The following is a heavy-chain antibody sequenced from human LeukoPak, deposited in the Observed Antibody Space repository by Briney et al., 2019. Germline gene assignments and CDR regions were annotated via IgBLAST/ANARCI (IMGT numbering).Heavy chain of an antibody. J-gene: IGHJ4*02. V-gene: IGHV1-2*02. CDR1: GYTFTGYY. CDR2: IHPNSGAT. Sequence: ASVKVSCKASGYTFTGYYMHWVRQAPGQGLEWMGWIHPNSGATKYAQKFQGRVTMTRDTSISTAYMELSGLRSDVTAVYYCGTLLSNGPFDYWGQGSLVTVSS. CDR3: GTLLSNGPFDY.